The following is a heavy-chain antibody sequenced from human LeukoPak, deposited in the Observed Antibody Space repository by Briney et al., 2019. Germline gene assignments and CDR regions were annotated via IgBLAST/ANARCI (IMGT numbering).Heavy chain of an antibody. Sequence: GGSLRLSCAASGFTFSSYWMSWVRQAPGKGLEWVANIKQDGSEKYYVDSVKGRFTISRDNAKNSLYLQMNSLRAEDTAVYYCARVRPYDYVWGSKRRYYFDYWGQGTLVTVSS. V-gene: IGHV3-7*01. CDR3: ARVRPYDYVWGSKRRYYFDY. D-gene: IGHD3-16*01. CDR1: GFTFSSYW. J-gene: IGHJ4*02. CDR2: IKQDGSEK.